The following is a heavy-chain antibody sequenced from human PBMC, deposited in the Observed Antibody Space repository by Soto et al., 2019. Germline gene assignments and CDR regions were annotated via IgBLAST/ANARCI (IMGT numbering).Heavy chain of an antibody. Sequence: QVHLVQSGAEVKKPGASVKVSCKASNETLTTYGISWVRQAPGQGLEWMGWVSGYSGHSSSAQEFQDRVIMTTDTSTNTAYMERRSLTSDDSAVYFCARDRSSSGYYYGIDVWGQGTTVTVSS. CDR3: ARDRSSSGYYYGIDV. CDR1: NETLTTYG. J-gene: IGHJ6*02. V-gene: IGHV1-18*01. D-gene: IGHD6-6*01. CDR2: VSGYSGHS.